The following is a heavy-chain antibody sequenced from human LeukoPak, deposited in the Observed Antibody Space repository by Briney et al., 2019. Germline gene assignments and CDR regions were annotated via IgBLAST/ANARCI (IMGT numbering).Heavy chain of an antibody. CDR2: ISAYNGNT. J-gene: IGHJ5*02. Sequence: ASVKVSCKASGYTFTSYAMHWVRQAPGQGLEWMGWISAYNGNTNYAQKLQGRVTMTTDTSTSTAYMELRSLRSDDTAVYYCARGGKQWLVYNWFDPWGQGTLVTVSS. CDR3: ARGGKQWLVYNWFDP. V-gene: IGHV1-18*01. CDR1: GYTFTSYA. D-gene: IGHD6-19*01.